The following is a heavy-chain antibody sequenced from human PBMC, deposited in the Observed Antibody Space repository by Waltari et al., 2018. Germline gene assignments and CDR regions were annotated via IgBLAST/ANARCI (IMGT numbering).Heavy chain of an antibody. V-gene: IGHV1-18*01. Sequence: QVRLVQSAAEVKKPGASVKVSCKASGYTFSSYGISWVRQAPGQGLEWMGWIGAYNGNTDDAQKCRGRVTLTTDRSTNTAYMELRSLRSDDTAFYYCASSSFCSSTTCYLGYWGQGTLVTVSS. CDR2: IGAYNGNT. CDR1: GYTFSSYG. CDR3: ASSSFCSSTTCYLGY. J-gene: IGHJ4*02. D-gene: IGHD2-2*01.